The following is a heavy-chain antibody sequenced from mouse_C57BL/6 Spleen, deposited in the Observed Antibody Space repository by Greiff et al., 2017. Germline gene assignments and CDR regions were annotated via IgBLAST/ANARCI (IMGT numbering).Heavy chain of an antibody. D-gene: IGHD2-2*01. Sequence: EVQLQQSGPELVKPGASVKIPCKASGYTFTDYNMDWVKQSHGKSLEWIGDINPNNVGTIYNQKFKGKATLTVDKSSSTAYMELRSLTSEDTAVYYCARSGIFYGYDEDYYAMDYWGQGTSVTVSS. CDR3: ARSGIFYGYDEDYYAMDY. CDR2: INPNNVGT. V-gene: IGHV1-18*01. CDR1: GYTFTDYN. J-gene: IGHJ4*01.